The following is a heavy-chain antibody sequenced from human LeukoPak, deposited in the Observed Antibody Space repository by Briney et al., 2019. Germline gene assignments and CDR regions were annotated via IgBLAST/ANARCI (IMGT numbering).Heavy chain of an antibody. J-gene: IGHJ4*02. D-gene: IGHD3-9*01. CDR1: GFTFSGYA. Sequence: GGSLRLSCVASGFTFSGYAMSWVRQAPGKGLEWVSTIRGSGGSTYYADSVKGRFTISRDNSKNTLSLQMNSLRAEDTAVYYCARSQEETSGGGRAAYEILTGYYVTYWGQGTLVTVSS. CDR2: IRGSGGST. CDR3: ARSQEETSGGGRAAYEILTGYYVTY. V-gene: IGHV3-23*01.